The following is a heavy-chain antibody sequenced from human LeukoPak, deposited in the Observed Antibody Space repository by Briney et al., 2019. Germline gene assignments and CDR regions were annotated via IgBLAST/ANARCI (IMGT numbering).Heavy chain of an antibody. Sequence: PSETLSLTCAVYGGSFSGYYWNWIRQPPGKGLEWIGEINHSGSTNYIPSLKSRVTISVDTSKNQFSLKLSSVTAADTAVYYCARGSKMLGYNWFDPWGQGTLVTVSP. V-gene: IGHV4-34*01. CDR3: ARGSKMLGYNWFDP. CDR1: GGSFSGYY. CDR2: INHSGST. J-gene: IGHJ5*02. D-gene: IGHD1-26*01.